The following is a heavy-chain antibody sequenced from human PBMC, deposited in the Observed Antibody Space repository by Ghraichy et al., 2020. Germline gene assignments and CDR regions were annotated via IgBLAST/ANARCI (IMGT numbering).Heavy chain of an antibody. J-gene: IGHJ4*01. D-gene: IGHD3-10*01. Sequence: SGPTLVKPTQTLTLTCTFSGFSLSSNGMGVGWIRQPPGKALEWLALIYWDDDERYSPSLKSRLTITKDTSKNQVVLTVTNMDPVDTATYYCAHRPKYGLFDYWGQGILVTFSS. V-gene: IGHV2-5*02. CDR2: IYWDDDE. CDR3: AHRPKYGLFDY. CDR1: GFSLSSNGMG.